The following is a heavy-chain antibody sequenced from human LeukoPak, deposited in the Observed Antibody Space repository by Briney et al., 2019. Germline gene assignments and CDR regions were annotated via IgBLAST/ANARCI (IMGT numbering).Heavy chain of an antibody. CDR3: ARSGSYYNWFDP. V-gene: IGHV3-30-3*01. D-gene: IGHD3-10*01. Sequence: GGSLRLSCSASGFTFSSYAMHWVRQAPGKGLEWVAVISNDGSRKYYADSVKGRFTISRDNSKNTLYLEMNSLRAENTAVYHCARSGSYYNWFDPWGQGTLVTVSS. J-gene: IGHJ5*02. CDR1: GFTFSSYA. CDR2: ISNDGSRK.